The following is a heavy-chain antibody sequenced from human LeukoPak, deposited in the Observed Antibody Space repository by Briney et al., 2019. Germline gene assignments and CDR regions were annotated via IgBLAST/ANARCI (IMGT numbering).Heavy chain of an antibody. CDR2: IYYSGST. CDR3: ARRDGNNDAFDI. V-gene: IGHV4-39*01. CDR1: GGSISSSSCY. J-gene: IGHJ3*02. Sequence: SETLSLTCTVSGGSISSSSCYWGWIRQPPGKGLEWIGSIYYSGSTYYNPSLKSRVTISVDTSKNQFSLKLSSVTPADTAVYYCARRDGNNDAFDIWGQGAMVTVSS. D-gene: IGHD4-23*01.